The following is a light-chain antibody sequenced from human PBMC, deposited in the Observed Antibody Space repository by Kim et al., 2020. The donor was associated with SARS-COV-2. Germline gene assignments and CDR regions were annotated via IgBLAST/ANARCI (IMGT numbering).Light chain of an antibody. CDR1: QGISSA. J-gene: IGKJ5*01. V-gene: IGKV1-13*02. CDR2: DAS. CDR3: QQFSSYVIT. Sequence: AIQLTQSPSSLSASVGDRVNITCRASQGISSALAWYQQKPGKSLRLLIYDASTLDSGVPSRFSGSASGTDFTLTIFSLQPEDFATYYCQQFSSYVITFGQGTRLEIK.